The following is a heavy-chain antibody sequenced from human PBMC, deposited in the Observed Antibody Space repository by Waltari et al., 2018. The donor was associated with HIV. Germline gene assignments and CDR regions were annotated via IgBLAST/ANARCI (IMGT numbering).Heavy chain of an antibody. CDR2: SSSSYI. Sequence: SSSSYIYYADSVKGRLTISRDNAKNSLYLQMNSLRDEDMAVYYCARDVPYCCSTSGSGGVFWFHPCGQGTLVTVPS. CDR3: ARDVPYCCSTSGSGGVFWFHP. D-gene: IGHD2-2*01. V-gene: IGHV3-21*01. J-gene: IGHJ5*02.